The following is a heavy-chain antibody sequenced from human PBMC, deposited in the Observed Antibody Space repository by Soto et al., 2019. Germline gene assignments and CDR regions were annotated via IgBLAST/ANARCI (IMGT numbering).Heavy chain of an antibody. Sequence: GGSLRLSCAASGFTFSSYAMSWVRQAPGKGLEWVSAISGSGGSTYYADSVKGRFTISRDNSKNTLYLQMNSLRAEDTAVYYCAKGWQHYYGSGTFDYWGQGTLVTVSS. CDR1: GFTFSSYA. J-gene: IGHJ4*02. CDR3: AKGWQHYYGSGTFDY. CDR2: ISGSGGST. D-gene: IGHD3-10*01. V-gene: IGHV3-23*01.